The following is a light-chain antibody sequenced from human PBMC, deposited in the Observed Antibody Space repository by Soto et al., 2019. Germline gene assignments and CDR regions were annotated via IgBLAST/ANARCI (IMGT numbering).Light chain of an antibody. J-gene: IGKJ5*01. Sequence: QLTQSPSPLSASVGDRVAITCLASQSISTYLNWYQQKPGKAPKXLIYAASNLQSGVPPRFSGSGSGTDFTLTISSLQPEDVATYFCQQSYRTPITFGQGTRLEIK. V-gene: IGKV1-39*01. CDR3: QQSYRTPIT. CDR2: AAS. CDR1: QSISTY.